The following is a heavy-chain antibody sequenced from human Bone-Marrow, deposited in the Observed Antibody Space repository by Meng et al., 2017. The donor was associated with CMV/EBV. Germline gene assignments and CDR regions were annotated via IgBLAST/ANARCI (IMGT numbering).Heavy chain of an antibody. Sequence: SVKVSCKASGGTFSSYAISWVRQAPGQGLEWMGGIIPIFGTANYAQKFQGRVTITTDESTSTAYMELSSLRSEDTAVYYCAREWDRGEGQLWFGGAPGYWGQG. CDR2: IIPIFGTA. D-gene: IGHD3-10*01. CDR1: GGTFSSYA. V-gene: IGHV1-69*05. J-gene: IGHJ4*02. CDR3: AREWDRGEGQLWFGGAPGY.